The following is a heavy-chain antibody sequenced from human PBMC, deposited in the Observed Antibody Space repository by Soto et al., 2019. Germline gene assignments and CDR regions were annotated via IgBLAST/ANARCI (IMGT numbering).Heavy chain of an antibody. Sequence: QVQLVESGGGVVQPGRSLRLSCAASGFNFSSYGIHWVRQAPGKGLEWVAVMSSDGRDEYYGDSMKGRFTISRDNAKNSLYLEMNSLRAEDTAVYYCARESEDLTSNFDYWGQGTLVTVSS. V-gene: IGHV3-33*08. J-gene: IGHJ4*02. CDR3: ARESEDLTSNFDY. CDR1: GFNFSSYG. CDR2: MSSDGRDE.